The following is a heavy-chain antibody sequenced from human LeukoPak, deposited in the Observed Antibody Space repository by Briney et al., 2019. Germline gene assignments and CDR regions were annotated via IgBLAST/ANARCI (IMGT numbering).Heavy chain of an antibody. D-gene: IGHD1-14*01. Sequence: ASVKVSCRASGYNFNDFGVTWVRQARGKGLEWMGWISALTGDTNYAQKFQGRLTMTTDTPTDTAYMEMRSLRSDDTAVYYCAREATGRAFDPWGQGTLVVVSS. CDR1: GYNFNDFG. CDR2: ISALTGDT. CDR3: AREATGRAFDP. V-gene: IGHV1-18*01. J-gene: IGHJ5*02.